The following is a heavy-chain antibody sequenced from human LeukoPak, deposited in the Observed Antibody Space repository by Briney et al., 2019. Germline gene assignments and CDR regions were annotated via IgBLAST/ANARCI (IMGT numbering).Heavy chain of an antibody. D-gene: IGHD3-9*01. CDR2: INHSGST. Sequence: PSETLSLTCAVYGGSFSGYYWSWLRQPPGKGLEWIGEINHSGSTNYNPSLKSRVTISVDTSKNQFSLKLSSVTAADTAMYYCARGLKRVILIGSRRSWYFDLWGRGTLVTVSS. J-gene: IGHJ2*01. V-gene: IGHV4-34*01. CDR3: ARGLKRVILIGSRRSWYFDL. CDR1: GGSFSGYY.